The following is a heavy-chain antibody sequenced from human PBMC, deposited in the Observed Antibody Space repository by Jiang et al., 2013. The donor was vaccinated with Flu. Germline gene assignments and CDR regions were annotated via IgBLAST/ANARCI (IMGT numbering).Heavy chain of an antibody. CDR2: IYYSGST. D-gene: IGHD3-22*01. J-gene: IGHJ6*02. CDR3: AVSQYYYDSSGYYWGYYYYGMDV. V-gene: IGHV4-59*01. Sequence: TLSLTCTVSGGSISSYYWSWIRQPPGKGLEWIGYIYYSGSTNYNPSLKSRVTISVDTSKNQFSLKLSSVTAADTAVYYCAVSQYYYDSSGYYWGYYYYGMDVWGQGTTVTVSS. CDR1: GGSISSYY.